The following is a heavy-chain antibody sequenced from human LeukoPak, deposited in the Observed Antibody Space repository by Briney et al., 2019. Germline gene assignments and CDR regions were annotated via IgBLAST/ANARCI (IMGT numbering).Heavy chain of an antibody. V-gene: IGHV4-59*01. Sequence: PSETLSLTCTVSGGSISSYHWSWIRQPPGKGLECIGYIYSSGSTNYNPSLKSRVTISVDTSKNQFSLKLSSVTAADTAVYYCASGGNYWYFDLWGRGTLVTVSS. CDR3: ASGGNYWYFDL. CDR1: GGSISSYH. J-gene: IGHJ2*01. CDR2: IYSSGST.